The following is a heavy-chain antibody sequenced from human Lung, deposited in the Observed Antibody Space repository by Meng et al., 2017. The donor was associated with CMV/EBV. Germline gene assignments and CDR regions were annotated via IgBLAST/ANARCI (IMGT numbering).Heavy chain of an antibody. CDR1: GGDD. CDR3: ARDQGCSSTSCYIRGVRYFDL. D-gene: IGHD2-2*02. CDR2: IYYGGSS. J-gene: IGHJ2*01. V-gene: IGHV4-31*02. Sequence: GGDDWSGMRQRPGKGLESLGYIYYGGSSYYNPSLKSRVTISVDTSKNQFSLKLSSVTAADTAVYYCARDQGCSSTSCYIRGVRYFDLWGRGTLVTVSS.